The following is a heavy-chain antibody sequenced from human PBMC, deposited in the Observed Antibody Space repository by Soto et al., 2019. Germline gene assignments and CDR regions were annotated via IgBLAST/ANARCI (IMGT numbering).Heavy chain of an antibody. CDR2: ISYSGST. D-gene: IGHD3-22*01. Sequence: QLQLQESGSGLVQPSQTLSLACGVSGGSISSVGYSWNWIRQPPGKGLEWIGYISYSGSTSYSPSLKSRATMSLDKSKNHYPRKLTSVTAADTALYYCARGLYYRDSIGYYCSDAFDIWGQGTMVTVSS. J-gene: IGHJ3*02. CDR3: ARGLYYRDSIGYYCSDAFDI. CDR1: GGSISSVGYS. V-gene: IGHV4-30-2*01.